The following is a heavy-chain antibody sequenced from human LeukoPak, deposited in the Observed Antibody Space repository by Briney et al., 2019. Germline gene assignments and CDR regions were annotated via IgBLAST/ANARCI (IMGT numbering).Heavy chain of an antibody. V-gene: IGHV4-34*01. CDR2: INHSGST. D-gene: IGHD3-3*01. Sequence: SETLSLTCAVYGGSFSGYYWSWIRQPPGKGLEWIGEINHSGSTNYNPSLRSRVTISVDTSKNQFSLKLSSVTAADTAVYYCARFGYDFWSGYHDYWGQGTLVTVSS. J-gene: IGHJ4*02. CDR3: ARFGYDFWSGYHDY. CDR1: GGSFSGYY.